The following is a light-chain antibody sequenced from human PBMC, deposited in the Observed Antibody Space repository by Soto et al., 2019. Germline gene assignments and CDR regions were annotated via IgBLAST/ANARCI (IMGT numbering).Light chain of an antibody. CDR3: QQYSDWPPLT. CDR2: GAS. Sequence: EIVMTQSPATLSVSPGERVTLSCRASQSVSSNLAWYQQKPGQAPRLLIYGASTRATGIPARFSGSGSGTEFTLTISSLQYEDFAVYYCQQYSDWPPLTFGGGTKVEIK. CDR1: QSVSSN. J-gene: IGKJ4*01. V-gene: IGKV3-15*01.